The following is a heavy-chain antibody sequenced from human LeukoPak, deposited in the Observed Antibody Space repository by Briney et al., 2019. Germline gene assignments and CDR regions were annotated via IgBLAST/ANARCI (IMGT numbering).Heavy chain of an antibody. CDR3: AKDFSGSGYAGIYYYYGMDV. D-gene: IGHD5-12*01. J-gene: IGHJ6*02. CDR2: ISYDGSNK. Sequence: GRSLRLSCAASGFTFSSYGMHWVRQAPGKGLEWVAVISYDGSNKYYADSVKGRFTISRDNSKNTLYLQMNSLRAEDTAVYYCAKDFSGSGYAGIYYYYGMDVWGQGTTVTVSS. V-gene: IGHV3-30*18. CDR1: GFTFSSYG.